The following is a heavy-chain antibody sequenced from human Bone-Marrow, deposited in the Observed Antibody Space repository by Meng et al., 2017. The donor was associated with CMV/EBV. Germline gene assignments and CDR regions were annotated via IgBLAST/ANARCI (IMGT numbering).Heavy chain of an antibody. V-gene: IGHV3-53*01. CDR1: GFTVSSNY. CDR2: IYSGGST. Sequence: ETLSLTCAASGFTVSSNYMSWVRQAPGKGLEWVSVIYSGGSTYYADSVKGRFTISRDNSKNTLYLQMNSLRAEDTAVYYCARESAHLRAFDIWGQGTMVTV. D-gene: IGHD3-3*01. CDR3: ARESAHLRAFDI. J-gene: IGHJ3*02.